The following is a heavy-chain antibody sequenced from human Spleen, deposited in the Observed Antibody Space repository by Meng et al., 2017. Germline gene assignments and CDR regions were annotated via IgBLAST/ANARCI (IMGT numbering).Heavy chain of an antibody. CDR2: INHSGST. CDR3: ARGPTTMAHDFDY. J-gene: IGHJ4*02. V-gene: IGHV4-34*01. CDR1: CGSFSDYY. Sequence: QVVPQAWGAGLLEPSETLSLTCVVSCGSFSDYYWSWIRQPPGKGLEWIGEINHSGSTNYNPSLESRATISVDTSQNNLSLKLSSVTAADSAVYYCARGPTTMAHDFDYWGQGTLVTVSS. D-gene: IGHD4-11*01.